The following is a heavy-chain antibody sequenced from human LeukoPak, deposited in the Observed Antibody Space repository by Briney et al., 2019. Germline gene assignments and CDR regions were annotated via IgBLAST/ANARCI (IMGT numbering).Heavy chain of an antibody. J-gene: IGHJ4*02. Sequence: SETLSLTCTVSGAFIGRDSWGWIRQPPGKGLEWIGYISHSGSTDYKASPESRVTISRDTSNNQFSLKLNSVTAADTAVYYCARFEAGIVVVPVRQPRPPPPRYFDYWGRGTLVTVSS. CDR2: ISHSGST. CDR1: GAFIGRDS. CDR3: ARFEAGIVVVPVRQPRPPPPRYFDY. V-gene: IGHV4-59*01. D-gene: IGHD2-2*01.